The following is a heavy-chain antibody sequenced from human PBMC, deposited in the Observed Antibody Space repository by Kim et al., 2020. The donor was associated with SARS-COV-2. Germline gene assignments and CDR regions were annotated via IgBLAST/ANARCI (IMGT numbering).Heavy chain of an antibody. J-gene: IGHJ6*02. CDR1: GFTFSSYS. CDR2: ISSSSSTI. Sequence: GGSLRLSCAASGFTFSSYSMNWVRQAPGKGLEWVSYISSSSSTIYYADSVKGRFTISRDNAKNSLYLQMNSLRDEDTAVYYCARGDWNYGLFIYGMDVWGQGTTVTVSS. V-gene: IGHV3-48*02. CDR3: ARGDWNYGLFIYGMDV. D-gene: IGHD1-7*01.